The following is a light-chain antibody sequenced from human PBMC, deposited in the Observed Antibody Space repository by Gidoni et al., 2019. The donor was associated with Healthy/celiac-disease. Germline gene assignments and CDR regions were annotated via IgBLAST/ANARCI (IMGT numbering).Light chain of an antibody. Sequence: EIVLTQSPATLSLSPGERATLSCRASQSVSSYLAWCQQKPGQAPRLLIYDASNRATGIPARFSGSGSGTDFTLTISSLEPEDFAVYYCQQRSNWPPTFXQXTRLEIK. CDR3: QQRSNWPPT. V-gene: IGKV3-11*01. CDR1: QSVSSY. J-gene: IGKJ5*01. CDR2: DAS.